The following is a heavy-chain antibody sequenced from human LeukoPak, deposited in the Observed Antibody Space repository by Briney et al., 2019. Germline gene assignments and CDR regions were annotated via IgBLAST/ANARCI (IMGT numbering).Heavy chain of an antibody. CDR2: IIPIFGTA. Sequence: SVKVSCKASGGTFSSYAISWVRHAPGQGLEWMGRIIPIFGTANYAQKFQGRVTITTDESTSTAYMELSSLRSEDTAVYYCARDRHYYATSGSFDYWGQGTLVTVSS. CDR3: ARDRHYYATSGSFDY. V-gene: IGHV1-69*05. CDR1: GGTFSSYA. D-gene: IGHD3-10*01. J-gene: IGHJ4*02.